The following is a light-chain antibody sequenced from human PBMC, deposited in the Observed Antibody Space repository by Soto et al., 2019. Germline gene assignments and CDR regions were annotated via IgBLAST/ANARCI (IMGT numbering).Light chain of an antibody. CDR1: QGISNY. CDR2: AAS. J-gene: IGKJ3*01. V-gene: IGKV1-27*01. CDR3: QKYNSDHV. Sequence: DIQMTQSPSSLSASVGDRVTITCRASQGISNYLAWYQQKPGKVPKLLIYAASTLQSGVPSRFSGSGSGTDFTLTISSLQPEDVATYYCQKYNSDHVLGPGTKVDIK.